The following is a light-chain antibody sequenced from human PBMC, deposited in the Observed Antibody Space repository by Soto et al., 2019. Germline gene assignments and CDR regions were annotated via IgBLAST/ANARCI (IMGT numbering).Light chain of an antibody. CDR2: ATS. CDR1: RHVSIY. J-gene: IGKJ5*01. Sequence: EIPLTQSPSSLAASVGDRLTLTCRASRHVSIYLNWYQHKPGKGPTLLIHATSNLQIGVPSRFSGSGSGTEFTLTIRSLEPEDFGTYYCQQSYKMPSFGQGTRLVIK. CDR3: QQSYKMPS. V-gene: IGKV1-39*01.